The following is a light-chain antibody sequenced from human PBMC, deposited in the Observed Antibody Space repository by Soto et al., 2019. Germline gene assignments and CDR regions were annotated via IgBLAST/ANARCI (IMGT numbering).Light chain of an antibody. V-gene: IGKV3-20*01. Sequence: EIVLMQSPGTLSLSPGERATLSCRASQSVSSAYLAWYQQIPGQAPRLLIDGASSRATGIPDRFCGSGSGTDFTLTISGLEPEDFAVYYCQQSGSSFYTFGQGTKLEIK. CDR2: GAS. CDR3: QQSGSSFYT. CDR1: QSVSSAY. J-gene: IGKJ2*01.